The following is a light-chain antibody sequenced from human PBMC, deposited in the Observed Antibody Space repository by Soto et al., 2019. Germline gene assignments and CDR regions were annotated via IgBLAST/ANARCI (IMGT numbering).Light chain of an antibody. J-gene: IGKJ1*01. CDR2: DAS. V-gene: IGKV3-11*01. Sequence: EVVLTQSPATLSLSPGERATLSCRASENVRTFVDWYQQKPGQAPRLLIYDASNRAAGIPARFSGSGSGTDFTLTISSLEPEDFAVYYCQQRSNWPSWTFGQGTKVEIK. CDR3: QQRSNWPSWT. CDR1: ENVRTF.